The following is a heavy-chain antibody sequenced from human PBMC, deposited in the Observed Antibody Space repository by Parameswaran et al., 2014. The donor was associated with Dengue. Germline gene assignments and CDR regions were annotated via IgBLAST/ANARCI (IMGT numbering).Heavy chain of an antibody. D-gene: IGHD3-10*01. CDR2: LYHGST. J-gene: IGHJ6*02. Sequence: WIRQPPGKGTGVDWAYLYHGSTNYNPSLKSRVTMSVDTSKNQFSLKLSSVTAADTAVYYCARAGPAWFGEPLGMDVWGQGTTVTVSS. CDR3: ARAGPAWFGEPLGMDV. V-gene: IGHV4-4*07.